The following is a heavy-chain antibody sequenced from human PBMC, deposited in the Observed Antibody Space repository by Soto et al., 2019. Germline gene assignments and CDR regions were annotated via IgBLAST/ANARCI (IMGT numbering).Heavy chain of an antibody. J-gene: IGHJ6*02. V-gene: IGHV1-2*04. D-gene: IGHD3-3*01. CDR2: INPNSGGT. Sequence: ASVKVSCKASGYTFTGYYMHWVRQAPGQGLEWMGWINPNSGGTNYAQKFQGWVTMTRDTSISTAYMELSRLRSDDTAVYYCATESLRFLEWPHYGMDVWGQGTTVTVSS. CDR1: GYTFTGYY. CDR3: ATESLRFLEWPHYGMDV.